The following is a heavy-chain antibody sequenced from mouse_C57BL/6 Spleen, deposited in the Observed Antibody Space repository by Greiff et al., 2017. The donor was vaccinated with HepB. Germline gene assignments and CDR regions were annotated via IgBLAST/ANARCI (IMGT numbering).Heavy chain of an antibody. D-gene: IGHD1-1*01. CDR3: ARRGEYYGSSYVWYFDV. CDR1: GFTFSSYG. V-gene: IGHV5-6*02. Sequence: EVMLVESGGDLVKPGGSLKLSCAASGFTFSSYGMSWVRQTPDKRLEWVATISSGGSYTYYPDSVKGRFTISRDNAKNTLYLQMSSLKSEDTAMYYCARRGEYYGSSYVWYFDVWGTGTTVTVSS. J-gene: IGHJ1*03. CDR2: ISSGGSYT.